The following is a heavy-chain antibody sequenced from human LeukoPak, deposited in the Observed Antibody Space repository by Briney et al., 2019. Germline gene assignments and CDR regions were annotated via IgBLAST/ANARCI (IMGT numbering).Heavy chain of an antibody. CDR2: IIPIFGTA. CDR1: QGTLSRCA. J-gene: IGHJ4*02. CDR3: ARDLTGTILEY. V-gene: IGHV1-69*05. D-gene: IGHD1-7*01. Sequence: SAKVSCKPSQGTLSRCAISWVRHAPRQGVEWMGGIIPIFGTANYAQKFQGRVTITTDESTSTAYMELSSLRSEDTAVYYCARDLTGTILEYWGQGTLVTVSS.